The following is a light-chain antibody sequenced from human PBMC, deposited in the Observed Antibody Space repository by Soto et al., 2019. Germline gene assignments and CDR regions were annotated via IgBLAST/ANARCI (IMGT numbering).Light chain of an antibody. V-gene: IGKV3D-20*02. CDR1: QSVSSSY. J-gene: IGKJ5*01. Sequence: IGLPQSPCTLSLSPGERSTVSGISIQSVSSSYLAWYQQKPGQAPRLLIYDASNRATGIPARFSGSGSGTDFTLTINSLEPEDSAVYYCQQRSNWPSITFGQGTRLETK. CDR3: QQRSNWPSIT. CDR2: DAS.